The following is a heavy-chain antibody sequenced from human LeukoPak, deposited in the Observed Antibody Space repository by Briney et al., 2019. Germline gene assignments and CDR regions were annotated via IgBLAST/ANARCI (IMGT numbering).Heavy chain of an antibody. CDR3: ARRPDGTSHFDY. J-gene: IGHJ4*02. Sequence: PSETLSLTCTVSGGSIRSYFWSWIRQPPGKGLEWIGYVYYSGSTNHNPSLKSRVTISVDTSKKQFSLKLSSVTAADTAVYYCARRPDGTSHFDYWGQGTLVTVSS. D-gene: IGHD6-6*01. V-gene: IGHV4-59*08. CDR2: VYYSGST. CDR1: GGSIRSYF.